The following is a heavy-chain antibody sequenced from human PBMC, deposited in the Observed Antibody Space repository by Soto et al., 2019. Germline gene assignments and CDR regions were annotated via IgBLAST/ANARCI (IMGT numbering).Heavy chain of an antibody. CDR3: AREPLQWLVQGFDP. J-gene: IGHJ5*02. Sequence: GGSLRLSCAASGFTFSSYWMSWVRQAPGKGLEWVANIKQDGSEKYYVDSVKGRFTISRDNAKNSLYLQMNSLRAEDTAVYYCAREPLQWLVQGFDPWGQGTLVTVPQ. CDR2: IKQDGSEK. CDR1: GFTFSSYW. V-gene: IGHV3-7*01. D-gene: IGHD6-19*01.